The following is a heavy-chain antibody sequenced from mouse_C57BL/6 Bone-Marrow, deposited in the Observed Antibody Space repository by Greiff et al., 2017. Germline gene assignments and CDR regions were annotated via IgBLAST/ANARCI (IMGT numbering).Heavy chain of an antibody. CDR2: IRNKANGYTT. CDR1: GFTFTDYY. D-gene: IGHD1-1*01. CDR3: ARSGYYGSSYVGFAY. V-gene: IGHV7-3*01. Sequence: DVMLVESGGGLVQPGGSLSLSCAASGFTFTDYYMSWVRQPPGKALEWLGFIRNKANGYTTEYSASVKGRFTISRDNSHSILYLQMNALRAEDSATYYCARSGYYGSSYVGFAYWGQGTLVTVSA. J-gene: IGHJ3*01.